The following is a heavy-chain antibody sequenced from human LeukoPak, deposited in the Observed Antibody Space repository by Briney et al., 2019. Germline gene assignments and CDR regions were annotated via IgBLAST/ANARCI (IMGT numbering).Heavy chain of an antibody. CDR1: GGSFSGYY. D-gene: IGHD5-24*01. Sequence: SETLSLTCAVYGGSFSGYYWSWIRQPPGKGLEWIGEINHSGSTNYNPSLKSRVTVSVDTSKNQFSLKLSSVTAADTAVYYCARGGLEMAHKGRGDYWGQGTLVTVSS. CDR2: INHSGST. J-gene: IGHJ4*02. V-gene: IGHV4-34*01. CDR3: ARGGLEMAHKGRGDY.